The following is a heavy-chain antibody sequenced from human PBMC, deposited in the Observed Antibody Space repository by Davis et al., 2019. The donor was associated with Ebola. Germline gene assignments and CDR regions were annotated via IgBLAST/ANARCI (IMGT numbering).Heavy chain of an antibody. CDR3: ARQSHHFLSGPRTWFDP. CDR1: GYSFTSYW. J-gene: IGHJ5*02. Sequence: PGGSLRLSCQASGYSFTSYWIGWVRQMPGKGLEWMGLIYPGDSDTRYRPSFQGQVTISADKSISTAYLQWNSLKASDTGIYYCARQSHHFLSGPRTWFDPWGQGTLVTVSS. D-gene: IGHD3-3*01. CDR2: IYPGDSDT. V-gene: IGHV5-51*01.